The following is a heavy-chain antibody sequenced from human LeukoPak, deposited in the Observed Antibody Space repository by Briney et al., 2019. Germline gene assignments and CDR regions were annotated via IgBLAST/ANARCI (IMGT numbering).Heavy chain of an antibody. CDR1: GFTFSSYG. D-gene: IGHD1-26*01. CDR2: ISYDGSKK. CDR3: AKDKDGGSSPFS. Sequence: GGSLRLSCAASGFTFSSYGMHWVRQAPGKGLEWVAVISYDGSKKFYADSVKGRFTISRDNSKNTLYLQMNSLRAEDTAVYYCAKDKDGGSSPFSWGQGTLVTVSS. J-gene: IGHJ4*02. V-gene: IGHV3-30*18.